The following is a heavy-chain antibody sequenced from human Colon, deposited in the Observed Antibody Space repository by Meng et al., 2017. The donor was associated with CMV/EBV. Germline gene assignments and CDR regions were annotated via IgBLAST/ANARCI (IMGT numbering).Heavy chain of an antibody. J-gene: IGHJ3*02. CDR2: INEYGSEK. Sequence: GESLKISCTPSGFTFSSYWMSWVRQAPGKGLEWVANINEYGSEKYYVDSVKGRFTISRDFAKNLLYLQLSSLRAEDTAVYYCARHGRGVDAFDIWGQGTMVTVSS. CDR1: GFTFSSYW. V-gene: IGHV3-7*01. CDR3: ARHGRGVDAFDI. D-gene: IGHD3-10*01.